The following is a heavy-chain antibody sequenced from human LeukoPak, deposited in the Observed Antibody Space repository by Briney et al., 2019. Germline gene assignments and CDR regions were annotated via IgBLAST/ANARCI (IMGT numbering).Heavy chain of an antibody. V-gene: IGHV3-30*18. CDR3: AKGRYHLATVTLLDY. CDR2: ISYDGPNK. Sequence: QTGGSLRLSCAASGFTFSSYGMHWVRQAPGKGLEWVAVISYDGPNKYYADSVKGRFTISRDNSKNTLYLQMNSLRAEDTAVYYCAKGRYHLATVTLLDYWGQGTLVTVSS. CDR1: GFTFSSYG. J-gene: IGHJ4*02. D-gene: IGHD4-17*01.